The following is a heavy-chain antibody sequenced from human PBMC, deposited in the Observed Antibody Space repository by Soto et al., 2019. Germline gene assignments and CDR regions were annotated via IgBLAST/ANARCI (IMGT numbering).Heavy chain of an antibody. CDR3: ARDRPENTNGVPRNPLFDY. J-gene: IGHJ4*02. CDR1: GGSISSGGYY. CDR2: IYYSGST. D-gene: IGHD2-8*01. V-gene: IGHV4-31*03. Sequence: RASETLSLTCTVSGGSISSGGYYWSWIRQHPGKGLEWIGYIYYSGSTYYNPSLKSRVTISVDTSKNQFSLKLSSVTAADTAVYYCARDRPENTNGVPRNPLFDYWGQGTLVTVSS.